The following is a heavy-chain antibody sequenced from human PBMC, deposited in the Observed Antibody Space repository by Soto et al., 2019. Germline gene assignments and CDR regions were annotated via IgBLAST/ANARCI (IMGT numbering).Heavy chain of an antibody. Sequence: GESLKISCKGSGYSFTSYWIGWVRQMPGKGLEWMGIIYPGDSDTRYSPSFQGQVTISADKSISTAYLQWSSLKASDTATYYCAHLTYDSSGHYGMDVWGQGTTVTVSS. CDR1: GYSFTSYW. V-gene: IGHV5-51*01. CDR3: AHLTYDSSGHYGMDV. CDR2: IYPGDSDT. D-gene: IGHD3-22*01. J-gene: IGHJ6*02.